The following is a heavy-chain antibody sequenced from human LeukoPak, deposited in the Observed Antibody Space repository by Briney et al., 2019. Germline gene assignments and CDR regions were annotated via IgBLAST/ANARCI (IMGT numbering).Heavy chain of an antibody. V-gene: IGHV4-39*07. CDR3: ARVDNGVFDAFDV. Sequence: SETLSLTCTVSGGSISSSSYYWGWIRQPPGKGLEWIGSIYYSGSTNYNPSLKSRVTISLDTSKNQFSLHLTSVTAADTAVYFSARVDNGVFDAFDVWGQGTVVTVSS. D-gene: IGHD2-8*01. CDR1: GGSISSSSYY. J-gene: IGHJ3*01. CDR2: IYYSGST.